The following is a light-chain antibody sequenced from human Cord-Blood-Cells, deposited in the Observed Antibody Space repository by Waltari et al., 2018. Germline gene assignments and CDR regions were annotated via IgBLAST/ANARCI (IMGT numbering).Light chain of an antibody. CDR2: CAS. V-gene: IGKV4-1*01. J-gene: IGKJ3*01. Sequence: IVTTRYPDSRPESLGARAPINCKSSQSVLYSSNNKNYLAWYQQKPGQPPKLLIYCASTRESGVPDRFSGSGSGTDFTLTISSLQAEDVAVYYCQQYYSTPFTFGPGTKVDIK. CDR3: QQYYSTPFT. CDR1: QSVLYSSNNKNY.